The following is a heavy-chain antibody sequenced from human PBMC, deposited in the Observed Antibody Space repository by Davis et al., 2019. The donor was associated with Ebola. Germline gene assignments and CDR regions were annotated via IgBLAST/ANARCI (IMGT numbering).Heavy chain of an antibody. D-gene: IGHD3-3*01. CDR2: IKQDESLK. Sequence: GESLKISCAASGFIFSNYWMSWVRQAPGKGPEWVAIIKQDESLKYYVDSVKGRFTISRDNAKNSLFLQMNSLRAEDTAVYYCARGLRFLEWLFHDAFDIWGQGTMVTVSS. CDR1: GFIFSNYW. V-gene: IGHV3-7*04. J-gene: IGHJ3*02. CDR3: ARGLRFLEWLFHDAFDI.